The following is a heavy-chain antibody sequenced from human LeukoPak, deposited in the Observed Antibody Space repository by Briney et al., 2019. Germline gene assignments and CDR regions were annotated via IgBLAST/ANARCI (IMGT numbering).Heavy chain of an antibody. CDR2: IIPIFGTA. D-gene: IGHD4-23*01. CDR3: ARGTTVVNYYFDY. V-gene: IGHV1-69*13. Sequence: SVTVSFTASGGTFSIYAISWVRQAPGQGLEWMGGIIPIFGTANYAQKFQGRVTITADESTSTAYMELSSLRSEDTAVYYCARGTTVVNYYFDYWGQGTLVTVSS. CDR1: GGTFSIYA. J-gene: IGHJ4*02.